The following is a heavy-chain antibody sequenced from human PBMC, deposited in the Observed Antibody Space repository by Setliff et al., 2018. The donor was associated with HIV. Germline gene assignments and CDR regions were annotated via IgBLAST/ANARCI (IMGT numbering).Heavy chain of an antibody. CDR1: GFTFTNAW. V-gene: IGHV3-7*01. CDR3: ARDYLYYNLYNGSPVYGMDV. CDR2: IKQDGSDK. J-gene: IGHJ6*02. D-gene: IGHD3-3*01. Sequence: PGGSLRLSCAASGFTFTNAWMSWVRQAPGKGLEWVAKIKQDGSDKYYVDSVQGRFTISRDNSKNSLYLQMNSLRVEDTAVYYCARDYLYYNLYNGSPVYGMDVWGQGTTVTVSS.